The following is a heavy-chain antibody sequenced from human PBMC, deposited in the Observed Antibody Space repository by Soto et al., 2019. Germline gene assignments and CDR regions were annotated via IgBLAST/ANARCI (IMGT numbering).Heavy chain of an antibody. D-gene: IGHD1-20*01. CDR2: IYPADSES. Sequence: EVQLVQSGAEVKKPGESLKISCQGSGYNFIAYWIGWVRQMPGKGLEWMGSIYPADSESRYSPSFQGQVTISADKSISTAYLQWSSLRASDTAMYYCARWKAYNWNDNSEFDYWGQGTLVTVSS. CDR3: ARWKAYNWNDNSEFDY. CDR1: GYNFIAYW. J-gene: IGHJ4*02. V-gene: IGHV5-51*01.